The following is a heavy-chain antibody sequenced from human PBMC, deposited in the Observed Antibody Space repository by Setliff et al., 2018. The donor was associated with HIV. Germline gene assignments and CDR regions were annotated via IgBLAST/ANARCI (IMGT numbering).Heavy chain of an antibody. J-gene: IGHJ3*02. V-gene: IGHV1-18*01. CDR3: ARDSNPRRSWYSGDAFDI. CDR1: GYTFTSYG. D-gene: IGHD6-13*01. Sequence: ASVKVSCKASGYTFTSYGISWVRQAPGQGLEWMGWISAYNGNTNYAQKLQGRVTMTTDTSTSTAYMELRSLRSDDTAVYYCARDSNPRRSWYSGDAFDIWGQGTMVTVSS. CDR2: ISAYNGNT.